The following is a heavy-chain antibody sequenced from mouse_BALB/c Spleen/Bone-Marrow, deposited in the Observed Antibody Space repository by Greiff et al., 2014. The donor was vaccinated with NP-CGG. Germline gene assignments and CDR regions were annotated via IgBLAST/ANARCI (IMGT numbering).Heavy chain of an antibody. CDR3: ASPHYYDSSPWWYFDV. D-gene: IGHD1-1*01. CDR2: ISSGGSYT. CDR1: GFTFSNYG. V-gene: IGHV5-6*01. J-gene: IGHJ1*01. Sequence: EVQVVESGGDLVKPGGSLKLSCAASGFTFSNYGMSWVRQTPDKRLECVATISSGGSYTYYPDSLKGRFTISRDNAKNTLYLQMSSLKSEDTAMYYCASPHYYDSSPWWYFDVWGAGTTVTVSS.